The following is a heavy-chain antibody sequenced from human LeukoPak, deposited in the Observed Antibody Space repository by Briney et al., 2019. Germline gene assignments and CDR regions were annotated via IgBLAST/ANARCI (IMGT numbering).Heavy chain of an antibody. CDR3: ARARGYSSSWSPYYFDY. Sequence: GGSLRLSCAASGFTVSSNYMSWVRQAPGKGLEWVSVIYSGGSTYYADSVKGRFTISRDNSKNTLYLQMNSLRAEDTAVYYCARARGYSSSWSPYYFDYWGQGTLVTVSS. CDR2: IYSGGST. CDR1: GFTVSSNY. D-gene: IGHD6-13*01. J-gene: IGHJ4*02. V-gene: IGHV3-53*01.